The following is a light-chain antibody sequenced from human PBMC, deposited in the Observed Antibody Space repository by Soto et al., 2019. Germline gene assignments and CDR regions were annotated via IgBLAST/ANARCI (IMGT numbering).Light chain of an antibody. CDR3: QQYNKWPPLT. CDR1: QSVSSD. J-gene: IGKJ4*01. Sequence: EIVMTQSPATLSVSPGERATLSCRASQSVSSDLSWYQQKPGQAPRLLIYDASTRATGIPVRFSGSGSGTEFTLTISSLQSEDFALYYCQQYNKWPPLTFGGGTKVEI. CDR2: DAS. V-gene: IGKV3-15*01.